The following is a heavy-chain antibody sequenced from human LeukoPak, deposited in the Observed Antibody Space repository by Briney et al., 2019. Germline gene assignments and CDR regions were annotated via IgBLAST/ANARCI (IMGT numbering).Heavy chain of an antibody. CDR3: ARDSGTTGEVKFDP. CDR2: INHSGST. D-gene: IGHD3-10*01. Sequence: SETLSLTCAVYGGSFSGYYWSWIRQPPGKGLEWIGEINHSGSTNYNPSLKSRVTMSLDTSKNQFSLSLRSVTAADTAVYYCARDSGTTGEVKFDPWGQGTLVTVSS. V-gene: IGHV4-34*01. CDR1: GGSFSGYY. J-gene: IGHJ5*02.